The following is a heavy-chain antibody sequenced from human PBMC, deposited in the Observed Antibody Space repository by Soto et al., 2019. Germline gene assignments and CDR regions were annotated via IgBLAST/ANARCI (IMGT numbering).Heavy chain of an antibody. CDR1: GFTFRTYW. Sequence: GGSLRLSCAASGFTFRTYWMSWVRQAPGKGLEWVANIKQDGIQKYYVDSVKGRFTIYRDNAKNSLYLQMNSLSAEDTAIYYCARPYCSGGSCYNWFEPLGQGTLVTLCS. V-gene: IGHV3-7*03. CDR3: ARPYCSGGSCYNWFEP. J-gene: IGHJ5*02. CDR2: IKQDGIQK. D-gene: IGHD2-15*01.